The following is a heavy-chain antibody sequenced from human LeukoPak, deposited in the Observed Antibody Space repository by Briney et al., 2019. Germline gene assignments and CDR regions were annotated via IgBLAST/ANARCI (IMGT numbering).Heavy chain of an antibody. CDR3: ARWYYDSSGYRYFDY. J-gene: IGHJ4*02. D-gene: IGHD3-22*01. CDR2: IDYSGNT. Sequence: SETLSLTCTVSGVSISTYYWTWIRQPPGRGLEWIGNIDYSGNTKYNPSLKSRVTISVDTSKNHFSLKLSSVAAADTAVYYCARWYYDSSGYRYFDYWGQGTLVIVSS. CDR1: GVSISTYY. V-gene: IGHV4-59*12.